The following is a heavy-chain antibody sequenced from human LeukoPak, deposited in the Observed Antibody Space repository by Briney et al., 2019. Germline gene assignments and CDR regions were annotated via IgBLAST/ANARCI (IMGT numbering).Heavy chain of an antibody. Sequence: GGSLRLSCAASGFTFSSYAMSWVRQAPGKGLEWVSTISDSGASTYYADSVKGRFTIPRDNSKNTLYLQMNSLRAEDTAVYYCAKANSITIFGVISPVEYWGQGTLVTVSS. CDR1: GFTFSSYA. CDR2: ISDSGAST. V-gene: IGHV3-23*01. D-gene: IGHD3-3*01. J-gene: IGHJ4*02. CDR3: AKANSITIFGVISPVEY.